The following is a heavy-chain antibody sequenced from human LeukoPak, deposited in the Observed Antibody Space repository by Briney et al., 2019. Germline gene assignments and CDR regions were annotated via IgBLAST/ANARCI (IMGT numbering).Heavy chain of an antibody. V-gene: IGHV4-34*01. J-gene: IGHJ4*02. Sequence: SETPSLTCAVYGGSFSGYYWSWIRQPPGRGLEWIGEINHSGSTNYNPSLKSRVTISVDTSKNQFSLKLSSVTAADPAVYYCARVNPWGGDYWGQGTLVTVSS. CDR1: GGSFSGYY. CDR2: INHSGST. D-gene: IGHD7-27*01. CDR3: ARVNPWGGDY.